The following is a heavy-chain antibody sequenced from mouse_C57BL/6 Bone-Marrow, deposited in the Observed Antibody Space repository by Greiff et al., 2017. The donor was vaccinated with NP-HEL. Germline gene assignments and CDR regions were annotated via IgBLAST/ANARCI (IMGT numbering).Heavy chain of an antibody. D-gene: IGHD4-1*01. CDR1: GYTFTSYW. Sequence: VQLQQPGAELVKPGASVKLSCKASGYTFTSYWMHWVKQRPGQGLEWIGMIHPNSGSTNYNEKFKSKATLTVDKSSSTAYMQLSSLTSEDSAVYYCARELGRRYFDVWGTGTTVTVSS. CDR2: IHPNSGST. V-gene: IGHV1-64*01. CDR3: ARELGRRYFDV. J-gene: IGHJ1*03.